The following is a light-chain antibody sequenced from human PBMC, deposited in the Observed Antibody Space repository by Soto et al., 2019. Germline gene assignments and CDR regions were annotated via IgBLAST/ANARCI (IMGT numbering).Light chain of an antibody. CDR2: EVS. J-gene: IGLJ1*01. CDR3: TPYGASSNHYV. V-gene: IGLV2-23*02. CDR1: SSDVGSYKL. Sequence: SVLTQPASVSGSPGQSITISCTGTSSDVGSYKLVSWYQQHPGKAPKLMIYEVSKRPSGVSNRFSGSKSGNTASLTISGLQAQDGAEEHCTPYGASSNHYVFRT.